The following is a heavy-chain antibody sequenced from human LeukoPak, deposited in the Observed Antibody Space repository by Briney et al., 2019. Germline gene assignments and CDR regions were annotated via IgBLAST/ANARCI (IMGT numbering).Heavy chain of an antibody. CDR2: LSGTGGST. V-gene: IGHV3-23*01. J-gene: IGHJ4*02. CDR3: AKRYSSSWYGGVYLRY. Sequence: GGSLRLSCAASGFTFSNYAMSWVRQAPGKGLEWVSTLSGTGGSTYYADSVKGRFTISRDNSKNTLYLQMNSLRAEDTAVYYCAKRYSSSWYGGVYLRYWGQGTLVTVSS. CDR1: GFTFSNYA. D-gene: IGHD6-13*01.